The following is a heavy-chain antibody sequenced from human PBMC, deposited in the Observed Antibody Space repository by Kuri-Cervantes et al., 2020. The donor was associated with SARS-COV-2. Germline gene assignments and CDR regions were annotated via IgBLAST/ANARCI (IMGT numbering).Heavy chain of an antibody. Sequence: SETLSLTCTVSGGSMSSYYWTWIRQAPGKGLEWIGYIYYSGSTNYNPSLKSRVTISVDTSKNQFSLKLSSVTAADTAVYYCARGGLEWLLFWFDPWGQGTLVTVSS. CDR2: IYYSGST. J-gene: IGHJ5*02. D-gene: IGHD3-3*01. CDR1: GGSMSSYY. CDR3: ARGGLEWLLFWFDP. V-gene: IGHV4-59*01.